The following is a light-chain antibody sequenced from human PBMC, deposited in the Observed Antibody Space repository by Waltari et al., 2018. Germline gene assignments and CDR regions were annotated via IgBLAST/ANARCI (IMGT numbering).Light chain of an antibody. CDR2: DVS. J-gene: IGLJ2*01. V-gene: IGLV2-14*01. Sequence: QSALTQPASVSGSPGQSITISSTGTSSDAGGSNYVSWYQQHPGKAPKLMIYDVSKRPSGVSNRFSGSKSGNTASLTISGLQAEDEADYYCSSYTSSSTLVFGGGTKLTVL. CDR1: SSDAGGSNY. CDR3: SSYTSSSTLV.